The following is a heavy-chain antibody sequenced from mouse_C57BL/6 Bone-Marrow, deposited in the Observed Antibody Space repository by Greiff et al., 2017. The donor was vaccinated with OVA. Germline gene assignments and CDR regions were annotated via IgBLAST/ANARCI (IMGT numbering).Heavy chain of an antibody. Sequence: QVQLQQSGAELVKPGASVKMSCKASGYTFTSYWITWVKQRPGQGLEWIGDIYPGSGSTNYNEKFKSKATLTVDTSSSTAYMQLSSLTSEDSAVYYWAGGENSYGSGHWYCEVGGTGTTVTVSS. D-gene: IGHD1-1*01. CDR2: IYPGSGST. CDR1: GYTFTSYW. J-gene: IGHJ1*03. V-gene: IGHV1-55*01. CDR3: AGGENSYGSGHWYCEV.